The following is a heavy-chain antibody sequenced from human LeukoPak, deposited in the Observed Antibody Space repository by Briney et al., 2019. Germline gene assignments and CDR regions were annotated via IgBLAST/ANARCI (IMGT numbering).Heavy chain of an antibody. CDR1: GGTFSSYA. CDR2: IIPIFGTA. D-gene: IGHD3-22*01. CDR3: ARSVWDYYDSSGHAYYHYYMDV. V-gene: IGHV1-69*13. Sequence: GASVKVSCKASGGTFSSYAISWVRQAPGQGLEWMGGIIPIFGTANYAQKFQGRVTITADESTSTAYMELSSLRSEDTAVYYCARSVWDYYDSSGHAYYHYYMDVWGKGTTVTISS. J-gene: IGHJ6*03.